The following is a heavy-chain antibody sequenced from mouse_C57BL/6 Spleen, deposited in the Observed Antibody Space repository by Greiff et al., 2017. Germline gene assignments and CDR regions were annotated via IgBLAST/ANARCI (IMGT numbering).Heavy chain of an antibody. CDR3: ARLNWDWYFDV. J-gene: IGHJ1*03. D-gene: IGHD4-1*02. V-gene: IGHV5-17*01. Sequence: EVKVLESGGGLVKPGGSLKLSCAASGFTFSDYGMHWVRQAPEKGLEWVAYISSGSSTIYYADTVKGRFTISRDNAKNTLFLQMTSLRSEDTAMYYCARLNWDWYFDVWGTGTTVTVSS. CDR2: ISSGSSTI. CDR1: GFTFSDYG.